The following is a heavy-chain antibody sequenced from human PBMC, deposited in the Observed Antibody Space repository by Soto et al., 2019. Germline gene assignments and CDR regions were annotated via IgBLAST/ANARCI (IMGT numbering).Heavy chain of an antibody. D-gene: IGHD6-19*01. J-gene: IGHJ4*02. CDR2: INQDGSGT. V-gene: IGHV3-7*03. CDR3: ARYFRGSGRYVFDH. Sequence: PGGSLRLSCIASEFTFIISFMGLVRHAPGKGLEWVANINQDGSGTYYVDSVKGRFTISRDNAKNSLSLQMNSLRAEDTAVYYCARYFRGSGRYVFDHWGPGTPVTVSS. CDR1: EFTFIISF.